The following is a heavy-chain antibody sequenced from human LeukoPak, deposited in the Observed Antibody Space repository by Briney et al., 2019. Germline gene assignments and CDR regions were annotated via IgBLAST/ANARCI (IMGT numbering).Heavy chain of an antibody. CDR2: IYYSGST. CDR3: ARLGYYNYGMDV. Sequence: PSQTLFLTCTVSGGSISSGDYHWSWISQHPGKGLEWMGYIYYSGSTYYNPALKSRVTISVDTSKNQFSLKLNSVTAADTAVYYCARLGYYNYGMDVWGQGTTVTVSS. V-gene: IGHV4-31*03. CDR1: GGSISSGDYH. J-gene: IGHJ6*02.